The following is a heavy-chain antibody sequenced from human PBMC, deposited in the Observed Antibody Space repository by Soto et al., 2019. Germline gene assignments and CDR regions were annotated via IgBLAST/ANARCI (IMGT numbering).Heavy chain of an antibody. V-gene: IGHV4-59*01. CDR2: ISDSGVT. CDR3: ARGAGDFSGPDSFDI. Sequence: QVQLQESGPRLVKSSETLSLVCSVSGDSIIRSFWGWIRQSPGKGLQYIGYISDSGVTDYAPSLKRRVTMSVDTSTNQCSLKLTSVTAADTAVDYCARGAGDFSGPDSFDIWGQGTMVTVSS. D-gene: IGHD2-15*01. J-gene: IGHJ3*02. CDR1: GDSIIRSF.